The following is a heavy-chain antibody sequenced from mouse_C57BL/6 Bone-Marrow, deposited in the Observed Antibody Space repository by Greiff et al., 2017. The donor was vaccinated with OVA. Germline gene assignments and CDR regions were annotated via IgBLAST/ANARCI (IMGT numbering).Heavy chain of an antibody. V-gene: IGHV5-17*01. Sequence: EVQLQQSGGGLVKPGGSLKLSCAASGFTFSDYGMHWVRQAPEKGLEWVAFISSGSSTIYYADTVKGRFTISRDNATNTLFLHMTSLRSEDMAMDYCARDAYYGRSRGGYCDVWGTGTTVTVSS. CDR1: GFTFSDYG. CDR3: ARDAYYGRSRGGYCDV. J-gene: IGHJ1*03. D-gene: IGHD1-1*01. CDR2: ISSGSSTI.